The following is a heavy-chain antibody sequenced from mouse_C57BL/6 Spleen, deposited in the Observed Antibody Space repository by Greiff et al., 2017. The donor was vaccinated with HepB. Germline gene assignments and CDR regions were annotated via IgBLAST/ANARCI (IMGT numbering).Heavy chain of an antibody. CDR2: IDPETGGT. CDR3: TRGAMVY. CDR1: GYTFTDYE. V-gene: IGHV1-15*01. Sequence: VQLQQSGAELVRPGASVTLSCKASGYTFTDYEMHWVKQTPVHGLEWIGAIDPETGGTAYNQKFKGKATLTADKSSSTAYMELRSLTSEDSAVYYCTRGAMVYWGPGPSVPVSS. J-gene: IGHJ4*01.